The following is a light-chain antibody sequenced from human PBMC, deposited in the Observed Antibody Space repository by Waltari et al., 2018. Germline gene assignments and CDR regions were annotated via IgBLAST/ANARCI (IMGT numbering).Light chain of an antibody. Sequence: SYELTQPPSVSVSPGQTASITCPGDKLGDKSVCWYKQRPGQSPVLLIYQNDKRPSRIPERFSGSNSGNTATLTIGGTQPMDEADYYCQAWDGSTGVFGTGTKVTVL. V-gene: IGLV3-1*01. CDR3: QAWDGSTGV. J-gene: IGLJ1*01. CDR2: QND. CDR1: KLGDKS.